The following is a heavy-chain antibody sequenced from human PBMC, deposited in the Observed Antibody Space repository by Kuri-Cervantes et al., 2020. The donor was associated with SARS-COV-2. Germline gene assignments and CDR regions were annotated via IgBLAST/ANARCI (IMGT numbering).Heavy chain of an antibody. D-gene: IGHD6-6*01. V-gene: IGHV3-21*01. CDR3: ARDRGKIAARIYYYYGMDV. CDR1: GFTFSSYS. J-gene: IGHJ6*02. Sequence: LSLTCAASGFTFSSYSMNWVRQAPGKGLEWVSSTSSSSSYIYYADSVKGRFTISRDNAKNSLYLQMNSLRAEDTAVYYCARDRGKIAARIYYYYGMDVWGQGTTVTVSS. CDR2: TSSSSSYI.